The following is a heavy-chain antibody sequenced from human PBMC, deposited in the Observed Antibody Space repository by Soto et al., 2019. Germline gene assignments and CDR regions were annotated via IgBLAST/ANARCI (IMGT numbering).Heavy chain of an antibody. CDR2: ISYDGGNK. D-gene: IGHD6-6*01. CDR1: GFTFSSYA. CDR3: ARDTEYTYDY. Sequence: GGSLRLSCAASGFTFSSYAMHWVRQAPGKGLEWVAVISYDGGNKYYADSVKGRFTISRDNSKNTLYLQMNSLRAEDTAVYYCARDTEYTYDYWGQGTLVTVSS. J-gene: IGHJ4*02. V-gene: IGHV3-30-3*01.